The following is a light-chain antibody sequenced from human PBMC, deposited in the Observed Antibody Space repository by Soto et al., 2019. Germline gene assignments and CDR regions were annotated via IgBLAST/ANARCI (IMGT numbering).Light chain of an antibody. CDR2: GNT. J-gene: IGLJ1*01. CDR1: SSNIGAGYA. V-gene: IGLV1-40*01. CDR3: QSYDSSLSASYV. Sequence: QSVLTQPPSVSGAPGQRVTISCTGSSSNIGAGYAVPWSSQLPGKAPKLLIYGNTNRPSGVPDRFSGSKSGTSASLDITGLQAEDEADYYCQSYDSSLSASYVFGGGTKVTVL.